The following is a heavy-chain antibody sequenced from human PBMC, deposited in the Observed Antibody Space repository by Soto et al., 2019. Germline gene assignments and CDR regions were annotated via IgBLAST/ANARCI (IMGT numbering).Heavy chain of an antibody. V-gene: IGHV1-18*01. CDR1: GYTFTSYG. Sequence: QVHLVQSGAEVKKPGASVKVSCKASGYTFTSYGITWVRQAPGQGLEWMGWISAHNGHTDYAQKLQGRVIVTRDTSTSPAYMELRSLISDDTAVYYCARGRYGDYWGQGALVTVSS. CDR3: ARGRYGDY. J-gene: IGHJ4*02. D-gene: IGHD1-1*01. CDR2: ISAHNGHT.